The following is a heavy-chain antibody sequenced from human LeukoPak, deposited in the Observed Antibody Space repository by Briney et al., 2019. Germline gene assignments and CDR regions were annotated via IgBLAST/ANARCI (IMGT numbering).Heavy chain of an antibody. D-gene: IGHD1-26*01. V-gene: IGHV4-39*01. CDR1: GGSISSSTYY. Sequence: SETLSLTCTVSGGSISSSTYYWAWLRQPPGQGLEWIGIIYFSGSTYYNPSLKSRVTISLDTSKNQFSLKLSSVTAADTAVYYCASRTTTTYYYYYMDVWGKGTTVTVSS. J-gene: IGHJ6*03. CDR3: ASRTTTTYYYYYMDV. CDR2: IYFSGST.